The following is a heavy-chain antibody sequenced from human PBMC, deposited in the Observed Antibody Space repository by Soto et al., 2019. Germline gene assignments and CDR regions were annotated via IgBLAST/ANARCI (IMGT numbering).Heavy chain of an antibody. J-gene: IGHJ6*02. D-gene: IGHD5-18*01. Sequence: PGGSLRLPCAASGFTFSDYYMSWIRQAPGKGLEWVSYISSSGSTIYYADSVKGRFTISRDNAKNSLYLQMNSLRAEDTAVYYCARDGPPSYGEYYYGMDVWGQGTTVTVSS. CDR1: GFTFSDYY. V-gene: IGHV3-11*01. CDR2: ISSSGSTI. CDR3: ARDGPPSYGEYYYGMDV.